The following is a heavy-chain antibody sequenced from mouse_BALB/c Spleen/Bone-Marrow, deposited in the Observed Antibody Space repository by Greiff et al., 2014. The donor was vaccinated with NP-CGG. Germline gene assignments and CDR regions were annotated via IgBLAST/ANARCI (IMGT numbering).Heavy chain of an antibody. CDR3: ARNGNFFAMDS. Sequence: VQLQQSGPGLVAPSQSLSITCTISGFSLTRYGVHWVRQPPGKGLEWLVVIWSDGSTTYNSALKSRLSITKDNSKSQVFLKMNSLQIDDTAMYYCARNGNFFAMDSWGQGTSVTVSS. J-gene: IGHJ4*01. CDR2: IWSDGST. CDR1: GFSLTRYG. V-gene: IGHV2-6-1*01. D-gene: IGHD2-1*01.